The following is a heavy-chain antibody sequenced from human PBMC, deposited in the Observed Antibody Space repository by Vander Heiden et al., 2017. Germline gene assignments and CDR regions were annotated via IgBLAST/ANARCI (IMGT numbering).Heavy chain of an antibody. J-gene: IGHJ4*02. CDR2: ISGGGGST. V-gene: IGHV3-23*01. D-gene: IGHD4-17*01. Sequence: EVQLLESGGGLVQPGGPLRLPCAASGFPFSSYAMSWVRQAPGKGLEWVSHISGGGGSTYYADSVKGRFTISRDNSKNTLYLQMNSLGAEDTAVYYCAKRGAVTTKEFDFWGQGTLVTVSS. CDR3: AKRGAVTTKEFDF. CDR1: GFPFSSYA.